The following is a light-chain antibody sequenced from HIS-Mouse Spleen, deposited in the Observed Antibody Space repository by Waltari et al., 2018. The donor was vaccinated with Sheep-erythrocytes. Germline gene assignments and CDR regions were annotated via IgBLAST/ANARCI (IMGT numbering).Light chain of an antibody. CDR3: QQYYSTPLT. V-gene: IGLV3-21*03. J-gene: IGLJ2*01. Sequence: SYVLTQPPSVSVAPGKTARITCGGNNIGSKSVHWYQQKPGQAPVLVVYDDSDRPSGIPERFSGSNSGNTATLTISSLQAEDVAVYYCQQYYSTPLTFGGGTK. CDR2: DDS. CDR1: NIGSKS.